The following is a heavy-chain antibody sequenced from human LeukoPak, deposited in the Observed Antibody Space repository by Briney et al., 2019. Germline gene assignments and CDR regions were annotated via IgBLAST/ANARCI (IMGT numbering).Heavy chain of an antibody. V-gene: IGHV3-7*01. D-gene: IGHD2-2*01. CDR1: GFTFSDYW. Sequence: GGSLRLSCAVSGFTFSDYWVTWVRQTPGKGLEFVANINQDGSVKSYVGSVKGRFTISRDNAKNSLYLQMSSLRVDDTAIYYCARDPGFSSFDYWGQGALVTVSS. J-gene: IGHJ4*02. CDR3: ARDPGFSSFDY. CDR2: INQDGSVK.